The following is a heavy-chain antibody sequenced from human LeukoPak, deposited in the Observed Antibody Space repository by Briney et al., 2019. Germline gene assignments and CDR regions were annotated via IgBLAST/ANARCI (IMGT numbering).Heavy chain of an antibody. CDR1: GFTFSSYS. CDR3: ARGETIKSWATLDH. J-gene: IGHJ4*02. D-gene: IGHD3-16*01. CDR2: ISSSSSYI. V-gene: IGHV3-21*01. Sequence: GGSLRLSCAASGFTFSSYSMNWVRQAPGKGLEWVSSISSSSSYIYYADSVKGRFTISRDNAKNSLYLQMNSLRAEDTAVYYCARGETIKSWATLDHWGQGTLVSVSP.